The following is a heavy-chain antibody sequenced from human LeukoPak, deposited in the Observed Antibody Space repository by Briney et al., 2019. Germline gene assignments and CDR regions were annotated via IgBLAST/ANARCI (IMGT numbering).Heavy chain of an antibody. CDR2: ITSRSSTI. CDR1: GFTLGSYS. V-gene: IGHV3-48*01. J-gene: IGHJ4*02. CDR3: ARGDSGSYIYYFDY. Sequence: GGSLRLSCAASGFTLGSYSMNWVRQAPGKGLEWVSYITSRSSTIHYADSVKGRFTISRDNAKNSLYLQMNSLRVEDTAVYYCARGDSGSYIYYFDYWGQGTLVTVSS. D-gene: IGHD1-26*01.